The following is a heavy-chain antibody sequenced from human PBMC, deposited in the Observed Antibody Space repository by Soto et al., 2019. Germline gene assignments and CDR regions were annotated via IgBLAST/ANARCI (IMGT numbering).Heavy chain of an antibody. Sequence: PGGSLRLSCRTSGFTFTNAWMNWVRLTAGNGLEWVGRIKSKSDGETAEYAAPVKGRFIISRDDSTDTLYLEMNNLTSEDSAVYYCTTIVLVPSDHWGQGVLVTVSS. CDR2: IKSKSDGETA. J-gene: IGHJ4*02. CDR1: GFTFTNAW. V-gene: IGHV3-15*01. D-gene: IGHD3-22*01. CDR3: TTIVLVPSDH.